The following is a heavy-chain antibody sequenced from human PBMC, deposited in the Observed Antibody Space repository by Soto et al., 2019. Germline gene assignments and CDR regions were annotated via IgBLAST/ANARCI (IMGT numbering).Heavy chain of an antibody. Sequence: GGSLRLSCAASGFTFSNYGMSWVRQVPGKGLEWVSSISGSGGNTYYADSVKGRLTISRDNSKNTLYLQMNSLRAEDTALYYCARHEVNLVWNYVDYWGQGTLVTVSS. V-gene: IGHV3-23*01. CDR3: ARHEVNLVWNYVDY. J-gene: IGHJ4*02. D-gene: IGHD3-16*01. CDR2: ISGSGGNT. CDR1: GFTFSNYG.